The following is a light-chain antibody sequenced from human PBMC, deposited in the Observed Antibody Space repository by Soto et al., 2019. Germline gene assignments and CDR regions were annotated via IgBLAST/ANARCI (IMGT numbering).Light chain of an antibody. J-gene: IGLJ3*02. CDR1: SSNIGRNT. V-gene: IGLV1-44*01. Sequence: QSVLTQPPSASGTPGQRVTISCSGSSSNIGRNTVNWYQQLPGTAPKLLIYSNNQRPSRVPDRFSGSKSGTSASLAISGLQSEDEADYYCAAWDDSLNGWVFGGGTKLTVL. CDR3: AAWDDSLNGWV. CDR2: SNN.